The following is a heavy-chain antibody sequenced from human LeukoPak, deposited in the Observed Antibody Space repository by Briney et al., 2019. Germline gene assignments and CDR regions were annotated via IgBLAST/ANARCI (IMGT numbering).Heavy chain of an antibody. CDR2: MFPDGRT. CDR3: ARTNPVYGDYDY. Sequence: GESLRLSCAVSGFSVNDNYMSWVRQAPGNGLQWVSVMFPDGRTYTAGSVKGRFTISRDLARNTLLLQMHSLRADDTAVHYCARTNPVYGDYDYWGQRTLVTVSS. J-gene: IGHJ4*02. V-gene: IGHV3-53*01. CDR1: GFSVNDNY. D-gene: IGHD4-17*01.